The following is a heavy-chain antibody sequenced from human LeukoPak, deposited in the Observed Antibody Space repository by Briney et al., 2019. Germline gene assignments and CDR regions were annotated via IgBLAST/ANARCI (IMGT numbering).Heavy chain of an antibody. J-gene: IGHJ6*02. CDR3: ARENYYDSSGYRLIYGMDV. Sequence: GGSLRLSCAVSGFTFSGFWMSWSRQAPGKGLEWVASINSDGSEGYYADVVKGRFTISRDNAKNSLYLQMNSLRAEDTAVYYCARENYYDSSGYRLIYGMDVWGQGTTVTVSS. CDR1: GFTFSGFW. D-gene: IGHD3-22*01. CDR2: INSDGSEG. V-gene: IGHV3-7*01.